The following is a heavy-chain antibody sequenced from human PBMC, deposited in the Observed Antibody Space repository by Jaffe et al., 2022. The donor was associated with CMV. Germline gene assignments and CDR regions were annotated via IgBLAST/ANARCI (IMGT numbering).Heavy chain of an antibody. Sequence: QVQLVQSGAEVKKPGASVKVSCKASGYTFTSYYMHWVRQAPGQGLEWMGIINPSGGSTSYAQKFQGRVTMTRDTSTSTVYMELSSLRSEDTAVYYCARGRLALVVVAATQLNWFDPWGQGTLVTVSS. J-gene: IGHJ5*02. CDR2: INPSGGST. CDR3: ARGRLALVVVAATQLNWFDP. D-gene: IGHD2-15*01. V-gene: IGHV1-46*01. CDR1: GYTFTSYY.